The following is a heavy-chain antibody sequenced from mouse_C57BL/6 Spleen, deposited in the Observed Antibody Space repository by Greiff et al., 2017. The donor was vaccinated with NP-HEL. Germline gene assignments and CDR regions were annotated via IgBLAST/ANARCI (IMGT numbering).Heavy chain of an antibody. CDR3: ARYHYGSSQYYFDY. D-gene: IGHD1-1*01. CDR1: GYTFTSYW. CDR2: IDPSDSYT. Sequence: VQLQQSGAELVMPGASVKLSCKASGYTFTSYWMHWVKQRPGQGLEWIGEIDPSDSYTNYNQKFKGKSTLTVDKSSSTAYMQLSSLTSEDSAVYYCARYHYGSSQYYFDYWGQGTTLTVSS. V-gene: IGHV1-69*01. J-gene: IGHJ2*01.